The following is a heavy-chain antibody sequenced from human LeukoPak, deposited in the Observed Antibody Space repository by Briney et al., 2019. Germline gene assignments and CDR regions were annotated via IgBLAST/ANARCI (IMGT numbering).Heavy chain of an antibody. CDR1: GGSISSSSYY. J-gene: IGHJ5*02. V-gene: IGHV4-39*01. Sequence: SETLSLTCTVSGGSISSSSYYWGWIRQPPGKGLEWIVSIYYSGSTYYNPSLKSRVTISVDTSKNQFALKLSSVTAANTAVYYCARSRLVNRSGSILNWFDPWGQGTLVTVSS. CDR2: IYYSGST. CDR3: ARSRLVNRSGSILNWFDP. D-gene: IGHD3-10*01.